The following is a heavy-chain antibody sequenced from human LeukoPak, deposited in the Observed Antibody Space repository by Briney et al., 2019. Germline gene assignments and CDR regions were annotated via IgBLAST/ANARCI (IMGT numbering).Heavy chain of an antibody. V-gene: IGHV1-18*01. D-gene: IGHD2-21*02. CDR1: GYTFTNYG. Sequence: ASVKVSCKASGYTFTNYGISWVRQAPGQGLEWMGWISGYNGNTNYAQKVQGRVTMTTDTSTRTAYMEMRNLRSDDTAVYYCARGGDCYSCYFDYWGQGTLVTVSS. CDR2: ISGYNGNT. CDR3: ARGGDCYSCYFDY. J-gene: IGHJ4*02.